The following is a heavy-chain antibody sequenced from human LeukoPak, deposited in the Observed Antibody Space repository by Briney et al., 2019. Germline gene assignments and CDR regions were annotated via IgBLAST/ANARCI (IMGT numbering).Heavy chain of an antibody. CDR3: ARLKRRWLQRGEFLDY. CDR2: INPSGGST. CDR1: GYTFTSYY. J-gene: IGHJ4*02. V-gene: IGHV1-46*01. Sequence: ASVKVSCKASGYTFTSYYMHWVRQAPGQGLEWMGIINPSGGSTSYAQKFQGRVTMTRDTSTNTVYMELSSLRSEDTAVYYCARLKRRWLQRGEFLDYWGQGTLVTVSS. D-gene: IGHD5-24*01.